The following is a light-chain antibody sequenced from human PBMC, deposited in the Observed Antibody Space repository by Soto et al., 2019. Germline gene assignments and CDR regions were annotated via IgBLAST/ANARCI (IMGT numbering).Light chain of an antibody. CDR1: QSVSSN. Sequence: EIVMTQSPATLSVSPGERATLSCRASQSVSSNLAWYQQKPGQAPRLLIYGASTRATGIPARFSGSGSGTEFTLTISSLHSEDFAFYYCQQYNNWPPGTFGQGTKVEIK. J-gene: IGKJ1*01. CDR3: QQYNNWPPGT. CDR2: GAS. V-gene: IGKV3-15*01.